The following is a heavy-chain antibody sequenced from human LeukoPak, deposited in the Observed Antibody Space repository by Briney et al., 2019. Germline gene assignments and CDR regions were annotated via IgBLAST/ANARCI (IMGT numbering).Heavy chain of an antibody. CDR2: IYYSGSA. V-gene: IGHV4-61*01. CDR3: ARDYCTTTRCYPNYFDY. CDR1: GASVSSSNYY. J-gene: IGHJ4*02. Sequence: SETLSLTCTVSGASVSSSNYYWSWIRQPPGKGLEWIGYIYYSGSANYNPSLKSRVTISVDTSKNQFSLKLSSVAAADTAVYYCARDYCTTTRCYPNYFDYWGQGTLVTVSS. D-gene: IGHD2-2*01.